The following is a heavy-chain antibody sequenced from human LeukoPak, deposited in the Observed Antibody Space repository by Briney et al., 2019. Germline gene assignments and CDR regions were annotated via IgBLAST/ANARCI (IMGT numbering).Heavy chain of an antibody. CDR2: IKGDGITT. CDR1: GFTFSSFW. J-gene: IGHJ4*02. CDR3: AKDLHEIAADY. V-gene: IGHV3-74*01. Sequence: GGSLRLSCEASGFTFSSFWMHWVRQAPGKGLVWVARIKGDGITTNYADPAKGRFTVSRDNAKNTVYLQMNSLRAEDTAVYYCAKDLHEIAADYWGQGTQVTVAS. D-gene: IGHD2-21*01.